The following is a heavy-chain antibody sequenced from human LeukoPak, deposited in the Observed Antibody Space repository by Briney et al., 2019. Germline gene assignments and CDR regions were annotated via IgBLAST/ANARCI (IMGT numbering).Heavy chain of an antibody. CDR2: INPNSGGT. V-gene: IGHV1-2*02. Sequence: ASVKVSCKASGYTFTGYYMHWVRQAPGQGLEWMGWINPNSGGTNHAQKFQGRVTMTRDTSISTAYMELSRLRSDDTAVYYCARRPTDWYFDLWGRGTLVTVSS. J-gene: IGHJ2*01. CDR3: ARRPTDWYFDL. D-gene: IGHD4-17*01. CDR1: GYTFTGYY.